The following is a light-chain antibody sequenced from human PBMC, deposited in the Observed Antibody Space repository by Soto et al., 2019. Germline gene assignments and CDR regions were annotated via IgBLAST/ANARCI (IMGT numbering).Light chain of an antibody. CDR3: LTWDDSLDGYV. J-gene: IGLJ1*01. CDR1: TSNIGSNA. Sequence: QSVLTQPPSASGTPGQSVTISCSGSTSNIGSNAVNWFQQFPTTAPKLLIFSNNQRPSGVPARFSGSKSGTSASLAINGLQSEDEADYYCLTWDDSLDGYVFGTGTKLTVL. CDR2: SNN. V-gene: IGLV1-44*01.